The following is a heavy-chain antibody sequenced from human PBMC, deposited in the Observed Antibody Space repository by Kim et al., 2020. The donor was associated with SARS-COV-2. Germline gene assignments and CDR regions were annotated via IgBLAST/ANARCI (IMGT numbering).Heavy chain of an antibody. CDR1: GYTFTGYY. Sequence: ASVKVSCKASGYTFTGYYMHWVRQAPGQGLEWMGWINPNSGGTNYAQKFQGWVTMTRDTSISTAYMELSRLRSDDTAVYYCARGPRVYDSSGYYYVNWGFYYYYGMDVWGQGTTVTVSS. J-gene: IGHJ6*02. D-gene: IGHD3-22*01. CDR3: ARGPRVYDSSGYYYVNWGFYYYYGMDV. V-gene: IGHV1-2*04. CDR2: INPNSGGT.